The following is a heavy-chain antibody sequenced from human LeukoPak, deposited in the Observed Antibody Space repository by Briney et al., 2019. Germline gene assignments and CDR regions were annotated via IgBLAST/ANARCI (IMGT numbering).Heavy chain of an antibody. CDR2: IFGSGGSP. CDR3: GKTTVGYSSGRYPGWPVDY. D-gene: IGHD6-25*01. V-gene: IGHV3-23*01. CDR1: GFTFNSYA. Sequence: GGSLRLSCAASGFTFNSYAMYWVRQAPGKGLEWMSGIFGSGGSPHYADSVKGRFTISRDNSQEIVYLQLDSLRVEDTALYYCGKTTVGYSSGRYPGWPVDYRGQGALVTVSS. J-gene: IGHJ4*02.